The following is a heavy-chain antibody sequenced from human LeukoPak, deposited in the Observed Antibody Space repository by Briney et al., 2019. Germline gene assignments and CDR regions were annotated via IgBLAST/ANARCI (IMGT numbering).Heavy chain of an antibody. Sequence: PSETLSLTCAVYGGSFSGYYWSWIRQPPGEGLEWIGEINHSGSTNYNPSLKSRVTISVDTSKNQFSLKLSSVTAADTAVYYCARGERIVVVPAALYYMDVWGKGTTVTVSS. J-gene: IGHJ6*03. V-gene: IGHV4-34*01. CDR3: ARGERIVVVPAALYYMDV. CDR1: GGSFSGYY. CDR2: INHSGST. D-gene: IGHD2-2*01.